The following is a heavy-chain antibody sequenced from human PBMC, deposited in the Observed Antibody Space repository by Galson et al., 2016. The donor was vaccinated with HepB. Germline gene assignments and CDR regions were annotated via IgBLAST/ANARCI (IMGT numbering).Heavy chain of an antibody. CDR1: GDSIRGYY. Sequence: SETLPLTCTVSGDSIRGYYWTWVRQPPGKGLEWIGFMYYNGGTRYNPSLKSRVTISVDTSKNQFSLRLSSVTAADTAVYYCARGMVRGLVISPRLDFWGQGTLVTVSS. D-gene: IGHD3-10*01. J-gene: IGHJ4*02. V-gene: IGHV4-59*01. CDR2: MYYNGGT. CDR3: ARGMVRGLVISPRLDF.